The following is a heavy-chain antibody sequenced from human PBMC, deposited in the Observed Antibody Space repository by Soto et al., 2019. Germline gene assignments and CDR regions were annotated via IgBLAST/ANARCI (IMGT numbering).Heavy chain of an antibody. Sequence: LSLTKTVVEGNRSNYCCRRIRQHPGKGLEWIGYIYYSGSTNYNPSLKSRVTISVDTSKNQFSLKLSSVTAADTAVYYCARAPVVPAAIRKQNYYYYYMDVWGKGTTVTVSS. D-gene: IGHD2-2*01. CDR3: ARAPVVPAAIRKQNYYYYYMDV. J-gene: IGHJ6*03. CDR2: IYYSGST. CDR1: EGNRSNYC. V-gene: IGHV4-59*01.